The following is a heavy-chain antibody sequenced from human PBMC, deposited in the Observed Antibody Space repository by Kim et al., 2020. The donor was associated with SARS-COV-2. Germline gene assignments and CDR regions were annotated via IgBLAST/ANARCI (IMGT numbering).Heavy chain of an antibody. D-gene: IGHD2-2*01. Sequence: GGSLRLSCAASGFTFSSYGMHWVRQAPGKGLEWVAVISYDGSNKYYADSVKGRFTISRDNSKNTLYLQMNSLRAEDTAVYYCANTEPRRRYCSSTSCPPLTAHGYWGQGTLVTVSS. CDR1: GFTFSSYG. CDR2: ISYDGSNK. J-gene: IGHJ4*02. CDR3: ANTEPRRRYCSSTSCPPLTAHGY. V-gene: IGHV3-30*18.